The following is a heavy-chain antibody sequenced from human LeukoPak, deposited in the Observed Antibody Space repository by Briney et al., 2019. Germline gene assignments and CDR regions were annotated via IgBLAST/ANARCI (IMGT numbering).Heavy chain of an antibody. CDR2: IYYSGST. D-gene: IGHD6-13*01. CDR1: GGSISTSSYY. V-gene: IGHV4-39*01. J-gene: IGHJ5*02. Sequence: SETLSLTCTVSGGSISTSSYYWAWIRQPPGKGLEWIGSIYYSGSTYYSPSLRSRITISLHTSKNQFSLRFTSVTAADTAVYYCARTGNGHSYMGNWYRFDPWGQGTLVTVSS. CDR3: ARTGNGHSYMGNWYRFDP.